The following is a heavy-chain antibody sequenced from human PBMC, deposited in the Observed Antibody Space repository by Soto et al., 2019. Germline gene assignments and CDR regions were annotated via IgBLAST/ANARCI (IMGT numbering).Heavy chain of an antibody. D-gene: IGHD6-19*01. J-gene: IGHJ5*02. Sequence: QVQLQESGSGLVKPSQTLSLTCAVSGGYIAGGGYSWSWIRQPPGKGLEWIGTAYPRGSTYYDPSRKSRVTISLDLSKNQFSLNLNSVTAADTAVYYCARVAGSGWYDAWGQGTLVTVSS. CDR1: GGYIAGGGYS. CDR3: ARVAGSGWYDA. V-gene: IGHV4-30-2*01. CDR2: AYPRGST.